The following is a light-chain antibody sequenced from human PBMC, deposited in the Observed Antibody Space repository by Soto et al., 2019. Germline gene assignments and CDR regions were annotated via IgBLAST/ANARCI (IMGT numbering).Light chain of an antibody. CDR2: DAS. CDR1: QSVSSY. CDR3: QQRSNWIT. Sequence: EIVLTQSPATLSLSPGERATLSCRASQSVSSYLAWYQQKPGQAPRLRIYDASTRATGIPARFSGSGSGTDFTLTISSLEPEDFAVYYCQQRSNWITFGQGTRLEIK. J-gene: IGKJ5*01. V-gene: IGKV3-11*01.